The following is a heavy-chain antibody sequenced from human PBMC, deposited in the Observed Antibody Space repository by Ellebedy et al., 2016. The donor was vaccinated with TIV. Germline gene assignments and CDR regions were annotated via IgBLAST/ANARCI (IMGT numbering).Heavy chain of an antibody. Sequence: ASVKVSCKASGYIFTSYAMQWVRQAPGQRLEWMGWISAYNGNTNYAQKLQGRVTMTTDTSTSTAYMELRSLTSDDTAMYYCARRGYSSGPYWAFDIWGQGTLVTVPS. D-gene: IGHD6-19*01. V-gene: IGHV1-18*01. CDR1: GYIFTSYA. J-gene: IGHJ3*02. CDR2: ISAYNGNT. CDR3: ARRGYSSGPYWAFDI.